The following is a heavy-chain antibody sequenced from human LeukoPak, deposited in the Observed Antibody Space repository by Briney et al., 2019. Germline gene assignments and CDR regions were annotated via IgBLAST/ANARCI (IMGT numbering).Heavy chain of an antibody. V-gene: IGHV3-30-3*01. CDR3: ARSQDSSSWYSGYYFDY. D-gene: IGHD6-13*01. Sequence: GGSLRLSCAASGFTFSSYAMLWVRQAPGKGLEWVAVISYDGSNKYYADSVKGRFTISRDNSKNTLYLQMNSLRAEDTAVYYCARSQDSSSWYSGYYFDYWGQGTLVTVPS. J-gene: IGHJ4*02. CDR2: ISYDGSNK. CDR1: GFTFSSYA.